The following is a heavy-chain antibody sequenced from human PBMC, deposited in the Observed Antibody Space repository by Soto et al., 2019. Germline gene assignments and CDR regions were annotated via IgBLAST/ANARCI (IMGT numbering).Heavy chain of an antibody. CDR3: AKDRGWLHPNYYYYGMDV. Sequence: GGSLRLSCAASGFTFSSYGMHWVRQAPGKGLEWVAVISYDGSNKYYADSVKGRFTISRDNSKNTLYLQMNSLRAEDTAVYYCAKDRGWLHPNYYYYGMDVWGQGTTVTVSS. CDR2: ISYDGSNK. D-gene: IGHD5-12*01. V-gene: IGHV3-30*18. J-gene: IGHJ6*02. CDR1: GFTFSSYG.